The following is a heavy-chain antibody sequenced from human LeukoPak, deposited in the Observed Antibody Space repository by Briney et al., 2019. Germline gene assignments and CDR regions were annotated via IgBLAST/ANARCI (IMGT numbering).Heavy chain of an antibody. D-gene: IGHD1-26*01. J-gene: IGHJ5*01. CDR3: ARDPSGSFFNWFDS. V-gene: IGHV3-23*01. CDR2: ISGSGGST. Sequence: PGGSLRLSCTASGFTFSSYAMSWVRQAPGKGLEWVSAISGSGGSTYYADSVKGRFTISRDNSKNTLYLQMNSLRAEDTAVYYCARDPSGSFFNWFDSWGQGTLVTVSS. CDR1: GFTFSSYA.